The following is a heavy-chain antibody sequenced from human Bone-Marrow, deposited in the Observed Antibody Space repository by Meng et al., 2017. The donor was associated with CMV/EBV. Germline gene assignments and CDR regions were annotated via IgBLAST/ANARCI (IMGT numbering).Heavy chain of an antibody. CDR3: ARGGGSSTSLFLGDDYGMDV. CDR1: GFTFSSYA. V-gene: IGHV3-30*14. J-gene: IGHJ6*02. Sequence: GGSLRLSCAASGFTFSSYAMHWVRQAPGKGLEWVAVISYDGSNKYYADSVKGRFTISRDNSKNTLYLQMNSLRAEDTAVYYCARGGGSSTSLFLGDDYGMDVWGQGTTVTVSS. D-gene: IGHD2-2*01. CDR2: ISYDGSNK.